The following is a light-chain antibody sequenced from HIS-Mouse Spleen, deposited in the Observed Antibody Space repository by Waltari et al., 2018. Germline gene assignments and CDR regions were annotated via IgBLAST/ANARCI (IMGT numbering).Light chain of an antibody. J-gene: IGLJ2*01. Sequence: QSALTQPRSVSGSPGQSVTISCTGTRSHVGGYNYFSWYQQHPGKAPKLMIYDVSKRPSGVPDRFSGSKSGNTASLTISGLQAEDEADYYCCSYAGSYTLVFGGGTKLTVL. V-gene: IGLV2-11*02. CDR2: DVS. CDR3: CSYAGSYTLV. CDR1: RSHVGGYNY.